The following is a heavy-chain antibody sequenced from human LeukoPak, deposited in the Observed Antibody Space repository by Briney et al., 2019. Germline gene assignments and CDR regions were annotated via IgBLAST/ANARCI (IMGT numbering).Heavy chain of an antibody. D-gene: IGHD4/OR15-4a*01. CDR1: GYTLTELS. Sequence: ASVKVSCKVSGYTLTELSIHWVRQAPGKGLEWMGGFDPEDGETIYAQKFQGRVTMTEDTSTDTAYMELSSLRSEDTAVYYCATDRLPYDYSVYWGQGTLVTVSS. CDR2: FDPEDGET. V-gene: IGHV1-24*01. J-gene: IGHJ4*02. CDR3: ATDRLPYDYSVY.